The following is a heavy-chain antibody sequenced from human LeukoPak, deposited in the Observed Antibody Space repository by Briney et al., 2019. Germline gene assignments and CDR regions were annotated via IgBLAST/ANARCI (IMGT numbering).Heavy chain of an antibody. CDR2: ISGSGGST. D-gene: IGHD4-23*01. CDR1: RFTFSSYA. V-gene: IGHV3-23*01. Sequence: GGSLRLSCAASRFTFSSYAMSWVRQAPGKGLDWVSGISGSGGSTDYADSVKGRFTISRDNAKNSLYLQMNSLRAEDTAVYYCARVGGGNAFDIWGQGTMVTVSS. CDR3: ARVGGGNAFDI. J-gene: IGHJ3*02.